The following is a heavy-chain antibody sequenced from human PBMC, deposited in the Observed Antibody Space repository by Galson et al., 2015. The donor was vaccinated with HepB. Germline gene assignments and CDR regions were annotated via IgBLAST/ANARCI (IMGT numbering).Heavy chain of an antibody. CDR3: ARERDFLFDY. V-gene: IGHV1-2*02. Sequence: SVKVSCKASGYTFTGYYIHWVRQAPGQGLEWMGWIDPNSGGTNYAQKFQGRVTMTRDTSISTAYMELRRLRSDDTAVYYCARERDFLFDYWGQGTLVTVSS. CDR2: IDPNSGGT. J-gene: IGHJ4*02. CDR1: GYTFTGYY. D-gene: IGHD2-21*02.